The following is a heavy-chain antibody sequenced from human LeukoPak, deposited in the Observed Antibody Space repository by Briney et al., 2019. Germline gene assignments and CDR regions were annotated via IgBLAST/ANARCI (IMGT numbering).Heavy chain of an antibody. Sequence: SETLSLTCAVYGGSFSGYYWSWIRQPPGKGLEWIGEINHSGSTNYNPSLKSRVTISVDTSKNQFSLKLSSVTAADTAVYYCARGYWGKELYYFDYWGQGTLVTVSS. CDR3: ARGYWGKELYYFDY. CDR1: GGSFSGYY. CDR2: INHSGST. D-gene: IGHD3-16*01. J-gene: IGHJ4*02. V-gene: IGHV4-34*01.